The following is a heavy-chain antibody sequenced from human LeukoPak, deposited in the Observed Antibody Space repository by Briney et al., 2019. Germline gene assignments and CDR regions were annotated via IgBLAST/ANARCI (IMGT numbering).Heavy chain of an antibody. CDR2: ISAYNGNT. Sequence: GASVKVSCKASGYTFTSYGISWVRQAPGQGLEWMGWISAYNGNTNYAQKLQGRVTMTTDTSTSTAYMELRSLRSDDTAVYYCARGMYYYGSGSYNYFDYWGQGTLVTVSS. J-gene: IGHJ4*02. V-gene: IGHV1-18*01. CDR1: GYTFTSYG. D-gene: IGHD3-10*01. CDR3: ARGMYYYGSGSYNYFDY.